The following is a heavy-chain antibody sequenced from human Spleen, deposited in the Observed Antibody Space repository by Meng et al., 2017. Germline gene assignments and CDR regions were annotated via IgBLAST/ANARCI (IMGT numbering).Heavy chain of an antibody. J-gene: IGHJ6*02. CDR3: GRPHAPWNNHFAMDV. CDR2: IIPMLGQT. Sequence: SVKVSCKASGGSFSNYPLSWVRQGPGQGLQWMGGIIPMLGQTNYAQRFQGRVTITADDSTSTAYMELSSLTSADTAVYYCGRPHAPWNNHFAMDVWSQGTAVTVSS. D-gene: IGHD1-1*01. CDR1: GGSFSNYP. V-gene: IGHV1-69*10.